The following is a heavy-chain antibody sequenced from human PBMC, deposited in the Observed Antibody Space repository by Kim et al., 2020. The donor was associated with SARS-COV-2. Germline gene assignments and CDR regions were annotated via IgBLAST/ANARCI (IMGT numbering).Heavy chain of an antibody. V-gene: IGHV1-2*02. J-gene: IGHJ6*02. CDR1: GYTFTGYY. Sequence: ASVKVSCKASGYTFTGYYMHWVRQAPGQGLEWMGWINPNSGGTNYAQKFHGRVTMTRDTSISTAYMELSRLRSDDTAVYYCATLYYDFWSGHLYYYYGMDVWGQGTTVTVSS. D-gene: IGHD3-3*01. CDR3: ATLYYDFWSGHLYYYYGMDV. CDR2: INPNSGGT.